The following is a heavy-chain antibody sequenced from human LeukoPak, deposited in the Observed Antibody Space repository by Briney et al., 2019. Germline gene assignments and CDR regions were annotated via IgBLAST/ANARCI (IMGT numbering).Heavy chain of an antibody. J-gene: IGHJ4*02. Sequence: SETLSLTCTVSGGSISSYYWSWIRQPPGKGLEWIGYIYYSGSTNYNPSLKSRVTISVDTSKNQFSLKLSSVTAADTAVYYCARGFHFDYWGQGTLVTVSS. CDR2: IYYSGST. V-gene: IGHV4-59*01. CDR3: ARGFHFDY. CDR1: GGSISSYY.